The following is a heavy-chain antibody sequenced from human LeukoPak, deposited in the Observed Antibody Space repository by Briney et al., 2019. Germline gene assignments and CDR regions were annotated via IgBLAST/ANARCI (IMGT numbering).Heavy chain of an antibody. CDR1: GFTFSSYS. CDR3: ARDVLMVYAFDY. Sequence: AGGSLRLSCAASGFTFSSYSMNWVRQAPGKGLEWVSSISSSSSYIYYADSVKGRFTISRDNAKNSLYLQMNSLRAEDTAVYYCARDVLMVYAFDYWGQGTLVTVSS. D-gene: IGHD2-8*01. CDR2: ISSSSSYI. V-gene: IGHV3-21*01. J-gene: IGHJ4*02.